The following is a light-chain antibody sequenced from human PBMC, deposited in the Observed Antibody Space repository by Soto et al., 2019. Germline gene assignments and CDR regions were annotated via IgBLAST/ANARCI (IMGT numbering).Light chain of an antibody. Sequence: QSVLTQPASVSGSPGQSITISCTGTRSDVGSYNLVSGYQQHPGKAPKLMVYEVSKRPSGVSNRFSGSKSGNTASLTISGLQAEDEADYYCCSSAGSSTYVFGTGTKLTVL. CDR3: CSSAGSSTYV. CDR1: RSDVGSYNL. J-gene: IGLJ1*01. V-gene: IGLV2-23*02. CDR2: EVS.